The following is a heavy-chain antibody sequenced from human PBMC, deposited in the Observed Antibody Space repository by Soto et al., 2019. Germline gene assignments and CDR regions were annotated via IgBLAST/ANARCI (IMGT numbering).Heavy chain of an antibody. V-gene: IGHV3-23*01. Sequence: GGSLRLSCAASGFTFSSYAMSWVRQAPGKGLEWVSAISGSGGSTYYADSVKGRFTISRDNSKNTLYLQMNSLRAEDTAVYYCAKDYYDSSGYYRSMGKSLDYWGQGTLVTVSS. CDR2: ISGSGGST. CDR3: AKDYYDSSGYYRSMGKSLDY. D-gene: IGHD3-22*01. CDR1: GFTFSSYA. J-gene: IGHJ4*02.